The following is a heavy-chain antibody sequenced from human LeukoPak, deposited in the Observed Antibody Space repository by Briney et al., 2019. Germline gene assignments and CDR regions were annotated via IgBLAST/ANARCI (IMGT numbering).Heavy chain of an antibody. D-gene: IGHD6-13*01. J-gene: IGHJ5*02. V-gene: IGHV4-30-2*01. Sequence: SETLSLTCAVSGGSISSGGYSWSWIRQPPGKGLEWIGYIYHSGSTNYNPSLKSRVTISVDKSKNQFSLKLSSVTAADTAVYYCARDGRAGSSWYGDWFDPWGQGTLVTVSS. CDR3: ARDGRAGSSWYGDWFDP. CDR1: GGSISSGGYS. CDR2: IYHSGST.